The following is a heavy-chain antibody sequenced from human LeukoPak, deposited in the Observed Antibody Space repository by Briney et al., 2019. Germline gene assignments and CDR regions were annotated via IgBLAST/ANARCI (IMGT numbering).Heavy chain of an antibody. J-gene: IGHJ4*02. CDR2: INHSGST. V-gene: IGHV4-34*01. CDR3: ARERVKQLVRGRCYFDY. D-gene: IGHD6-6*01. Sequence: SETLSLTCAVYGGSFSGYYWSWIRQPPGKGLEWIGEINHSGSTNYNPSLKSRVTISVDTSKNQFSLKLSSVTAADTAVYYCARERVKQLVRGRCYFDYWGQGTLVTVSS. CDR1: GGSFSGYY.